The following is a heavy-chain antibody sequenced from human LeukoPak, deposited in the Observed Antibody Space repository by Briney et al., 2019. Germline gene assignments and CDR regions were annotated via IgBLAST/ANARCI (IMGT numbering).Heavy chain of an antibody. CDR1: GYTFTGYY. Sequence: ASVKVSCKASGYTFTGYYMHWVRQAPGQGLEWMGIINPSGGSTSYAQKFQGRVTMTRDTSTSTVYMELSSLRSEDTAVYYCARAVAGTSHRYYFDYWGQGTLVTVSS. J-gene: IGHJ4*02. D-gene: IGHD6-19*01. V-gene: IGHV1-46*01. CDR2: INPSGGST. CDR3: ARAVAGTSHRYYFDY.